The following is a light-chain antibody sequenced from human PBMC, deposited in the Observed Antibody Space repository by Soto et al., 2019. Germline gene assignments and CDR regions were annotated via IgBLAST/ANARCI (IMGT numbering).Light chain of an antibody. V-gene: IGKV3-15*01. CDR1: QSIRSN. Sequence: IVMTQSPDTLSVSPGEGATISCRVSQSIRSNLAWYQQRPGQAPRLLMYGASTRADGIPARFTGSGSGTEFTLTISSLQSEDFAVYYCQQHHIWPPWTSGQGTKVDIK. J-gene: IGKJ1*01. CDR3: QQHHIWPPWT. CDR2: GAS.